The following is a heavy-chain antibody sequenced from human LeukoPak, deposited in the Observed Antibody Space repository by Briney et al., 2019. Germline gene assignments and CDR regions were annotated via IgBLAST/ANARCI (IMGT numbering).Heavy chain of an antibody. D-gene: IGHD3-10*01. J-gene: IGHJ4*02. Sequence: PGGSLRLSCAASGFTFSSSSMNWVRQAPGKGLEWVGRIKSKTDGETTDYAAPVKGRFTISRDNSKNTLNLQMNSLKTEDTAVYFCTTFYYYGSGSYLGYWGQGTLVTVSS. CDR3: TTFYYYGSGSYLGY. V-gene: IGHV3-15*01. CDR1: GFTFSSSS. CDR2: IKSKTDGETT.